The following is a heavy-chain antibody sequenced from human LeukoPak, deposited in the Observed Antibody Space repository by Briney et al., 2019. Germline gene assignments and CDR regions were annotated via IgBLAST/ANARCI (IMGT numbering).Heavy chain of an antibody. D-gene: IGHD3-10*01. V-gene: IGHV4-31*03. J-gene: IGHJ4*02. CDR1: GGSISSGGYY. Sequence: SETLSLTCTVSGGSISSGGYYWSWIRQHPGKGLEWSGYIYYSGSTYYNPSLKSRVTISVDTSKNQFSLKLSSVTAADTAVYYCARATPRLGNYFDYWGQGTLVTVSS. CDR2: IYYSGST. CDR3: ARATPRLGNYFDY.